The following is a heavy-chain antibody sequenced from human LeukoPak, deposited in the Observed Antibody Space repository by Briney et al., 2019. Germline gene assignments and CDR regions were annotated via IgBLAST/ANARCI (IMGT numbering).Heavy chain of an antibody. CDR3: ARDLYRIVVVPHYFDY. Sequence: GGSLRLSCAASGFTFTSYWMSWVRQAPGKGLEWVANIKQDGSEKYYVDSVKGRFTISRDNAKNSLYLQMNSLRAEDTAVYYCARDLYRIVVVPHYFDYWGQGTLVTVSS. V-gene: IGHV3-7*01. CDR2: IKQDGSEK. CDR1: GFTFTSYW. D-gene: IGHD3-22*01. J-gene: IGHJ4*02.